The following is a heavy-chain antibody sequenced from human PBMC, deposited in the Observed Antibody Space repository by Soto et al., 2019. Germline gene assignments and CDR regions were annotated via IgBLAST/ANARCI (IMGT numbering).Heavy chain of an antibody. CDR2: ISSSSSTI. J-gene: IGHJ6*02. D-gene: IGHD3-3*01. CDR1: GFTFSSYS. CDR3: ARGGFDTIFGVVPDHYYYYGMDV. V-gene: IGHV3-48*02. Sequence: GGSLRLSCAASGFTFSSYSMNWVRQAPGKGLEWVSYISSSSSTIYYADSVKGRFTISRDNAKNSLYLQMNSLRDEDTAVYYCARGGFDTIFGVVPDHYYYYGMDVWGQGTTVTVSS.